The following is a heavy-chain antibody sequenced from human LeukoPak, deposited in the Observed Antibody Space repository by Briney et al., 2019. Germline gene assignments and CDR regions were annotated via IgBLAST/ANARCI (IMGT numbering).Heavy chain of an antibody. Sequence: GASLKISCKGSGYSFTSYWIAWVRPMPGKGLEWMGIIYPGDSDTRYSPSFQGQVTISVDKSFSTAYLQWSSLKASDTAMYYCARVAGSHELDAFDIWGQGTMVTVSS. V-gene: IGHV5-51*01. D-gene: IGHD1-26*01. J-gene: IGHJ3*02. CDR3: ARVAGSHELDAFDI. CDR1: GYSFTSYW. CDR2: IYPGDSDT.